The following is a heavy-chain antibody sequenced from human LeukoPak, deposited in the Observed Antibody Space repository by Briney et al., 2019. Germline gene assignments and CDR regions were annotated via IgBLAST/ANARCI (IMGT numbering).Heavy chain of an antibody. CDR3: ARDEWAAAGTVY. CDR1: GFTFSSYC. Sequence: GGSLRLSCAASGFTFSSYCMHWVRQAPGKGLEWVAVIWYDGSNKYYADSVKGRFTISRDNSKNTLYLQMNSLRAEDTAVYYCARDEWAAAGTVYWGQGTLVTVSS. J-gene: IGHJ4*02. D-gene: IGHD6-13*01. CDR2: IWYDGSNK. V-gene: IGHV3-33*01.